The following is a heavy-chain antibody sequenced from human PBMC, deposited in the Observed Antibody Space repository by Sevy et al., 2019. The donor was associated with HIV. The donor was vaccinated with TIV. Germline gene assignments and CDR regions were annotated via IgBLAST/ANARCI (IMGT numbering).Heavy chain of an antibody. V-gene: IGHV3-30-3*01. J-gene: IGHJ5*02. D-gene: IGHD2-15*01. CDR3: AREGAPYRNIRYCSGSNCFYNWFDP. CDR1: GFTFNDYA. CDR2: ISSDGDNK. Sequence: GGSLRLSCAASGFTFNDYALHWVRQAPGKGLEWVSIISSDGDNKYYADTVKGRFTISRDNSKNTVYLQMNRLGAEDTAFYYCAREGAPYRNIRYCSGSNCFYNWFDPWGQGTLVTVSS.